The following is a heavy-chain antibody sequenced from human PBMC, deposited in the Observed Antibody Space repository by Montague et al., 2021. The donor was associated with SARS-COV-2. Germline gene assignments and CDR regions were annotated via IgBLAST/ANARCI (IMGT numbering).Heavy chain of an antibody. J-gene: IGHJ6*02. CDR3: ARDRETTTDKFYGMDV. D-gene: IGHD1-1*01. Sequence: SETLSLTCTVSGGSISTYYWNWVRQPPGKGLEWIGYIYYNGYTASNPSLKSRVTISVDTSKNQFSLKLTSVTAADTAVSYCARDRETTTDKFYGMDVWGQGTTVTVSS. V-gene: IGHV4-59*01. CDR2: IYYNGYT. CDR1: GGSISTYY.